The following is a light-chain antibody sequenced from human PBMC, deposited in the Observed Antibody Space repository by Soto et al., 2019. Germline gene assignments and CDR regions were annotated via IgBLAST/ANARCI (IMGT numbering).Light chain of an antibody. V-gene: IGKV3-11*01. CDR2: DAS. J-gene: IGKJ5*01. CDR1: QSVSSY. Sequence: ETVLTQSPATLSLSPGERATLSCRASQSVSSYLAWYQQKPGQAPRLLIYDASNRATGIPARFSGSGSGTDFTLTISSLEPEDFAVYYCQQRINWPPITFGQGTRLEIK. CDR3: QQRINWPPIT.